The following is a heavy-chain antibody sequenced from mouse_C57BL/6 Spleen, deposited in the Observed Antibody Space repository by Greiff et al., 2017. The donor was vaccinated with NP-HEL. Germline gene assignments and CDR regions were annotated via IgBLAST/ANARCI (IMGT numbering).Heavy chain of an antibody. CDR3: ARNRGGLLPYFDY. CDR1: GFSLTSYG. D-gene: IGHD1-1*01. J-gene: IGHJ2*01. Sequence: VKLVESGPGLVQPSQSLSITCTVSGFSLTSYGVHWVRQSPGKGLEWLGVIWSGGSTDYNAAFISRLSISKDNSKSQVFFKMNSLQADDTAIYYCARNRGGLLPYFDYWGQGTTLTVSS. V-gene: IGHV2-2*01. CDR2: IWSGGST.